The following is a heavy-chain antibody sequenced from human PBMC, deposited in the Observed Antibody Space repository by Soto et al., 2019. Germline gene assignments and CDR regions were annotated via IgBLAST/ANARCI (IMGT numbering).Heavy chain of an antibody. D-gene: IGHD5-18*01. Sequence: PSETLCLPCTVSGGSISSGGYYWSWIRQHPGKGLEWIGYIYYSGSTYYNPSLKSRVTISVDTSKNQFSLKLSSVTAADTAVYYCARGGRRYSYGYIRWGDYYHYYVLDVWSQGTTVIVSS. CDR1: GGSISSGGYY. CDR2: IYYSGST. V-gene: IGHV4-31*03. J-gene: IGHJ6*02. CDR3: ARGGRRYSYGYIRWGDYYHYYVLDV.